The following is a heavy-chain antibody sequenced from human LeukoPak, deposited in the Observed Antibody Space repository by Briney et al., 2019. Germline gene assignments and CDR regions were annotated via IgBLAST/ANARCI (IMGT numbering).Heavy chain of an antibody. V-gene: IGHV1-2*02. CDR2: INPNSGGT. Sequence: ASVKVSCKASGYTFTGYYMHWVRQAPGQGLEWMGWINPNSGGTNYAQKFQGRVTMTRDMSISTAYMELSRLRSDDTAVYYRAREGRNYDGFDYWGQGTLVTVSS. CDR1: GYTFTGYY. D-gene: IGHD1-7*01. CDR3: AREGRNYDGFDY. J-gene: IGHJ4*02.